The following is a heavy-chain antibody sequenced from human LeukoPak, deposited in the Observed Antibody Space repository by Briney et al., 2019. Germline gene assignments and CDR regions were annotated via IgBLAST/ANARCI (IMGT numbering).Heavy chain of an antibody. V-gene: IGHV6-1*01. CDR3: VRQERPDFDY. J-gene: IGHJ4*02. CDR2: AYYRSKWDI. Sequence: SQTLSLTSVISGDSVSGSSIACNWIRQSPAGGLEWMGRAYYRSKWDIDYAVSVSGRITISPDTSKNQVSLQLNSVTPEDTAVYYCVRQERPDFDYWGQGTLVTVSA. CDR1: GDSVSGSSIA.